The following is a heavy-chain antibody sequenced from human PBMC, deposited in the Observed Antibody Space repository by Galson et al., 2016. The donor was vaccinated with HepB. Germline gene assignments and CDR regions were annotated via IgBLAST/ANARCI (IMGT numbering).Heavy chain of an antibody. CDR3: AKPETRPYDILTGYSHFDY. V-gene: IGHV3-30*18. Sequence: SLRLSCAASGFTFSRSDMYWVRQAPGKGLEWVAVTSYDGSNEYYADSVKGRFTISRANSMNTLYLQMNSLRAEDTAVYYCAKPETRPYDILTGYSHFDYWGQGTLVTVSS. CDR2: TSYDGSNE. D-gene: IGHD3-9*01. J-gene: IGHJ4*02. CDR1: GFTFSRSD.